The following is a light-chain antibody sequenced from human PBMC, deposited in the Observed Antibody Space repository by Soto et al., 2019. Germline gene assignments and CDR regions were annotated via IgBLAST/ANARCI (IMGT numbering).Light chain of an antibody. J-gene: IGLJ1*01. CDR2: DVS. CDR1: GSDVGGYNY. V-gene: IGLV2-14*01. CDR3: SSYTSSSTRV. Sequence: QSALPQPASLSGSPGQSITISCTGTGSDVGGYNYVSWYQQHPGKAPKLMIYDVSNRPSGVSNRFSGSKSGNTASLTISGLQAEDEADYYCSSYTSSSTRVFGTGTKVTVL.